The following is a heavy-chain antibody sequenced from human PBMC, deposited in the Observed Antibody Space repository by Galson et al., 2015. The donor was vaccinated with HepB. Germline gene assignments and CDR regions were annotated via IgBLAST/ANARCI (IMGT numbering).Heavy chain of an antibody. Sequence: SLRLSCAASGFTFSSYGMHWVRQAPGKGLEWVAVIWYDGSNKYYADSVKGRFTISRDNSKNTLYVQMNSLRAEDTAVYYCAREYRVVTMVRGPPDYWGQGTLVTVSS. D-gene: IGHD3-10*01. CDR2: IWYDGSNK. V-gene: IGHV3-33*08. CDR3: AREYRVVTMVRGPPDY. J-gene: IGHJ4*02. CDR1: GFTFSSYG.